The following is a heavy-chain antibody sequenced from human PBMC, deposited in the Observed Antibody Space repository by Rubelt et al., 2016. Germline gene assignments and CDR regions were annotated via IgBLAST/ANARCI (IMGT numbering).Heavy chain of an antibody. CDR1: GGSISSSSYY. J-gene: IGHJ3*02. D-gene: IGHD5-24*01. Sequence: QLQLQESGPGLVKPSETLSLTCTVSGGSISSSSYYWGWIRQPPGKGLEWIGSIYYSGSTYYNPFLKSRMTISGEMAKKTVSRKLSSVTAADTVVYYWARPIGPDGYNDAFDIWGQGTMVTVSS. CDR3: ARPIGPDGYNDAFDI. CDR2: IYYSGST. V-gene: IGHV4-39*01.